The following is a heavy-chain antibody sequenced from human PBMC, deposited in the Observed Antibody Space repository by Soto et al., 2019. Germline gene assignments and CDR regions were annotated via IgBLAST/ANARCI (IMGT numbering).Heavy chain of an antibody. CDR3: ARDPDYYDSSGSLTSFDP. D-gene: IGHD3-22*01. J-gene: IGHJ5*02. CDR1: GYTFTSYY. V-gene: IGHV1-46*01. CDR2: INPSGGST. Sequence: GASVKVSCKASGYTFTSYYMHWVRQAPGQGLEWMGIINPSGGSTSYAQKFQGRVTMTRDTSTSTVYMELSSLRSEDTAVYYCARDPDYYDSSGSLTSFDPWGQGTLVTVSS.